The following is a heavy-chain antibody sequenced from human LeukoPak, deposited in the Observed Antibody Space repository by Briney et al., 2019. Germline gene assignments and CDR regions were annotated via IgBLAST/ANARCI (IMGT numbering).Heavy chain of an antibody. CDR3: AREYWHYAILTGDRGWFDP. CDR1: GYTFTSYD. CDR2: MNPNSGNT. D-gene: IGHD3-9*01. Sequence: VASVKVSCKASGYTFTSYDINRVRQATGEGREWMVWMNPNSGNTGYAEKFEGRVTMTRNTSIRTAYMELTSLRTEDTAVHYCAREYWHYAILTGDRGWFDPWGQGPLVTVPS. V-gene: IGHV1-8*01. J-gene: IGHJ5*02.